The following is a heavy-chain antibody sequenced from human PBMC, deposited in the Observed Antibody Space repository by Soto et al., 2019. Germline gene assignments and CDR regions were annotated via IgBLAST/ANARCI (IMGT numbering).Heavy chain of an antibody. CDR1: GDSISAYS. Sequence: SETLSLTCTVSGDSISAYSWSWVRQPPGKGLEWIGNIHYNGNTKYNPSLKSRVTISLDTPKNQFSLKLSSVTAADTAVYYCARHPGYYDILTGYTTYYFDSWGQGILVTVSS. J-gene: IGHJ4*02. CDR2: IHYNGNT. CDR3: ARHPGYYDILTGYTTYYFDS. D-gene: IGHD3-9*01. V-gene: IGHV4-59*08.